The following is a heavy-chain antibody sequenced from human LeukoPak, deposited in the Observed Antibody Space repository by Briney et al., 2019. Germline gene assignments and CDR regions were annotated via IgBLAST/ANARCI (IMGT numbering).Heavy chain of an antibody. CDR1: GGSISSYY. CDR3: ASYADYRFDY. J-gene: IGHJ4*02. D-gene: IGHD4-17*01. Sequence: SETLSLTCTVSGGSISSYYWSWVRQPPGKGLEWVGYIYYSGSTNHNPSLKSRLTISVDTSKNQFSLKLSSVTAADTAVYYCASYADYRFDYWGQGTLVTVSS. V-gene: IGHV4-59*01. CDR2: IYYSGST.